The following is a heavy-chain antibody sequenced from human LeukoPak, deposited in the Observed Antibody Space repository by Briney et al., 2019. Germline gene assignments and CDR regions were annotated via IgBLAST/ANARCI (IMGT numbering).Heavy chain of an antibody. D-gene: IGHD6-19*01. V-gene: IGHV3-30*18. CDR2: ISYDGSNK. Sequence: GGSLRLSCAASGFTFSTYGMNWVRQAPGKGLEWVAVISYDGSNKYYADSVKGRFTISRDNSKNTLYLQMNSLRAEDTAVYYCAKEFELAVAGVRGPCDYWGQGTLVTVSS. CDR3: AKEFELAVAGVRGPCDY. J-gene: IGHJ4*02. CDR1: GFTFSTYG.